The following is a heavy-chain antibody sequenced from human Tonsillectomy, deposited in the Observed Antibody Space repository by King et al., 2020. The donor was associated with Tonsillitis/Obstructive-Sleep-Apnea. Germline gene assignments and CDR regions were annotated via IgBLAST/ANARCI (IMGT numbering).Heavy chain of an antibody. Sequence: VTLKESGPVLVKPTETLTLTCTVSGFSLSNSTMGVSWIRRPPGKALEWLAHIFSNDERSFNPSLNDRLTISKDTSRSQVVLTMTNMDPVDTATYYCARTYCPGGACYRSCYYYMDVWGEGTTVTVS. CDR3: ARTYCPGGACYRSCYYYMDV. CDR1: GFSLSNSTMG. V-gene: IGHV2-26*01. J-gene: IGHJ6*03. D-gene: IGHD2-8*02. CDR2: IFSNDER.